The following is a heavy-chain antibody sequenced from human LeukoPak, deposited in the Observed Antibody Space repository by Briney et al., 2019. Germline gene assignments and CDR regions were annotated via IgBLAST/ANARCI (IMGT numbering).Heavy chain of an antibody. D-gene: IGHD6-19*01. CDR3: ASREWYRSGWHFDY. Sequence: SVKVSCKASGGTFSSYAISWVRQAPGQGLEWMGRIIPILGIANYAQKFQGRVTITADKSTSTAYMELSSLRSEDTAVYYCASREWYRSGWHFDYWGQGTLVTVSS. V-gene: IGHV1-69*04. CDR2: IIPILGIA. CDR1: GGTFSSYA. J-gene: IGHJ4*02.